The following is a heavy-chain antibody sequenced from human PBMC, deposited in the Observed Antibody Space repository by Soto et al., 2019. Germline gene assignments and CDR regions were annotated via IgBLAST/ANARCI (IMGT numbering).Heavy chain of an antibody. CDR2: INHSGST. D-gene: IGHD5-18*01. V-gene: IGHV4-34*01. CDR1: GGSFSGYY. Sequence: SETLCLTCAVYGGSFSGYYWSWIRQPPGKGLEWIGEINHSGSTNYNPSLKSRVTISVDTSKNQFSLKLSSVTAADTAVYYCARRRYSSGRDKDYRMDARGKGTTVT. CDR3: ARRRYSSGRDKDYRMDA. J-gene: IGHJ6*04.